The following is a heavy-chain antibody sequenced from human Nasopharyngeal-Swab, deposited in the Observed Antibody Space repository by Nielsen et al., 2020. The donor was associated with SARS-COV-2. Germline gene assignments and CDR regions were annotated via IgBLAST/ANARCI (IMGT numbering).Heavy chain of an antibody. D-gene: IGHD2-8*01. CDR2: IYSGGST. V-gene: IGHV3-66*02. Sequence: GESLKISCAASGFTVSSNYVSWVRQAPGKGLEWVSVIYSGGSTYYADSVKGRFTISRDNSKNTLYLQMNSLRAEDTAVYYCARQGFVLYFDYWGQGTLVTVSS. J-gene: IGHJ4*02. CDR1: GFTVSSNY. CDR3: ARQGFVLYFDY.